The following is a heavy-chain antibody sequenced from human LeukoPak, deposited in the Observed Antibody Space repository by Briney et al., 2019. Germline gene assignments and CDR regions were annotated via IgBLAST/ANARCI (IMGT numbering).Heavy chain of an antibody. Sequence: GGSLRLSCAASGFTFSSYAMHWVRQAPGKGLEWVAVISYDGNNKYYADSVKGRFTISRDNSKNTLYLQMNSLRAEDTAVYYCARDSDSSGWYHFDYWGQGTLVTVSS. CDR3: ARDSDSSGWYHFDY. CDR1: GFTFSSYA. D-gene: IGHD6-19*01. J-gene: IGHJ4*02. V-gene: IGHV3-30-3*01. CDR2: ISYDGNNK.